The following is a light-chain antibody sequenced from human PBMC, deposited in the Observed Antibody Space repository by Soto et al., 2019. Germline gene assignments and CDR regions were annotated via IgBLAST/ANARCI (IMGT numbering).Light chain of an antibody. J-gene: IGKJ4*01. CDR2: GAS. Sequence: IVLTQSPGTLSVSPGERATLSCRASQSLRSSSLAWYQQRLGQAPRLLIYGASRRATGIPDRFSGSGSGTDFPLTISRLEPEDFAVYYCQQYGSSPLTFGGGTKVEIK. V-gene: IGKV3-20*01. CDR3: QQYGSSPLT. CDR1: QSLRSSS.